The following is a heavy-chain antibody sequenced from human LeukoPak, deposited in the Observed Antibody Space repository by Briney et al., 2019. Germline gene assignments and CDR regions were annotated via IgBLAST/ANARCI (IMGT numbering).Heavy chain of an antibody. J-gene: IGHJ4*02. D-gene: IGHD6-19*01. CDR3: ARGLSHGWYFGY. Sequence: PSETLSLTCTVSGGSISSYYWSWIRLPPGKGLEWIGYIYYSGSTNYNPSLKSRVTISVDTSKNQFSLKLSSVTAADTAVYYCARGLSHGWYFGYWGQGTLVTVSS. CDR2: IYYSGST. V-gene: IGHV4-59*01. CDR1: GGSISSYY.